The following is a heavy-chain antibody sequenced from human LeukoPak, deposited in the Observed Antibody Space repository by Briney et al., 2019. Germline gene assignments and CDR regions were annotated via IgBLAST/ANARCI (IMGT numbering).Heavy chain of an antibody. J-gene: IGHJ3*02. V-gene: IGHV3-48*03. D-gene: IGHD6-19*01. CDR1: GFTFSSYE. Sequence: GGSLRLSCAASGFTFSSYEMNWVRQAPGKGLEWVSYISSSGSTIYYADSVKGRFTISRDNAKNSLYLQMNSLRAEDTAVYYCASDSSGWYVAAFDIWGQGTMVTVSS. CDR2: ISSSGSTI. CDR3: ASDSSGWYVAAFDI.